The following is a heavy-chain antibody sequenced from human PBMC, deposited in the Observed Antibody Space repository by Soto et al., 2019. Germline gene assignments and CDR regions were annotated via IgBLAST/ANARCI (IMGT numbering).Heavy chain of an antibody. J-gene: IGHJ3*02. CDR1: GFTFSSYG. D-gene: IGHD5-12*01. CDR2: IWYDGSNK. CDR3: ARGFSAEMATYAFDI. V-gene: IGHV3-33*01. Sequence: QVQLVESGGGVVQPGRSLRLSCAASGFTFSSYGMHWVRQAPGKGLEWVAVIWYDGSNKYYADSVKGRFTISRDNSKNTLYLQMTSLRAEDTAVYYCARGFSAEMATYAFDIWGQGTMVTVSS.